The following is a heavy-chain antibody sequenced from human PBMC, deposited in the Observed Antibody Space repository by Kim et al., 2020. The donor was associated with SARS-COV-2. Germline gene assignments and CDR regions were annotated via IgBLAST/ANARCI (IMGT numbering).Heavy chain of an antibody. V-gene: IGHV3-66*01. Sequence: GGSLRLSCAASGFSVSSNYMTWVRQAPGKGLEWVSAIYRGDVTHYADSVEGRFTISRDNFNNRLYLQMISLRVDDRGVYYCARDQVDGYWSWGQGTLVTVSS. CDR2: IYRGDVT. D-gene: IGHD5-18*01. CDR1: GFSVSSNY. J-gene: IGHJ1*01. CDR3: ARDQVDGYWS.